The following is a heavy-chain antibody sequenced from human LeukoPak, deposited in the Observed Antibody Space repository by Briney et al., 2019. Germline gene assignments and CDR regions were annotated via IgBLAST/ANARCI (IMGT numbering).Heavy chain of an antibody. J-gene: IGHJ6*02. CDR3: AREGRITTPGTIYFYFGLDL. D-gene: IGHD6-13*01. Sequence: ASVKVSCKASGGTFSSYAINWVRRAPGQGLEWMGKIIPVHGKPNYAQQFQGRVTITADESTSTAYLELSSLKSEDTAVYYCAREGRITTPGTIYFYFGLDLWGQGTTVIVSS. CDR1: GGTFSSYA. CDR2: IIPVHGKP. V-gene: IGHV1-69*11.